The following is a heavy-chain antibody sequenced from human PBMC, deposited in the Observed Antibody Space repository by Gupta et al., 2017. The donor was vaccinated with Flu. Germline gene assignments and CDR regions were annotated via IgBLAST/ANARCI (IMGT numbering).Heavy chain of an antibody. CDR3: ARDPKSLRFLEWADYYYYMDV. Sequence: RQAPGQGLEWMGRINPNSGGTNYAQKFQGRVTMTRDTSISTAYMELSRLRSDDTAVYYCARDPKSLRFLEWADYYYYMDVWGKGTTVTVSS. CDR2: INPNSGGT. V-gene: IGHV1-2*06. J-gene: IGHJ6*03. D-gene: IGHD3-3*01.